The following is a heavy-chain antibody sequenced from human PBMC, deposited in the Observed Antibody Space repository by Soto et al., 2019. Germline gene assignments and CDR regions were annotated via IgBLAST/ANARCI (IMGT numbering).Heavy chain of an antibody. Sequence: EVQVLESGGALIQPGGSLRLSCAVSGVTFSRYAMTWVRQAPGKGLEWVSAISGSGGMTYYADSVKGRFTISRDNSRNTLFLQMKSLRAEDTAVYYCGRDPNGDYIGAFDFWGQGTMVTVSS. V-gene: IGHV3-23*01. J-gene: IGHJ3*01. D-gene: IGHD4-17*01. CDR3: GRDPNGDYIGAFDF. CDR2: ISGSGGMT. CDR1: GVTFSRYA.